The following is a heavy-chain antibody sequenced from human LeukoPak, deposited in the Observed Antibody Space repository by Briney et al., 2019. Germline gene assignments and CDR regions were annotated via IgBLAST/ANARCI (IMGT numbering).Heavy chain of an antibody. J-gene: IGHJ4*02. V-gene: IGHV3-53*01. CDR3: ARKTDTTVGGDY. CDR1: EFTVSRNY. D-gene: IGHD1-26*01. Sequence: GGSLTLSCAVSEFTVSRNYMNWVRQAPGKGLEWVSLIYSGGGTEYADSVRGRFTISRDNSKNTLFLQMNSLRAEDTAVYYCARKTDTTVGGDYWGRGTLVIVSS. CDR2: IYSGGGT.